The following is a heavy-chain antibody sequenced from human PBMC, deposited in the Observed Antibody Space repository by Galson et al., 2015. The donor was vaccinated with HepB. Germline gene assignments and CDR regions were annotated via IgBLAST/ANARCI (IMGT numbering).Heavy chain of an antibody. CDR3: AKRLRRDYGPYYMDV. V-gene: IGHV3-23*01. CDR2: ISGRGGVT. Sequence: SLRLSCAASGFTFSSYTMTWVRQAPGKGLEWVSGISGRGGVTHYADSVQGRFTISRDNSKNTLYLQMNSLRAEDTAVYYCAKRLRRDYGPYYMDVWGKGTTVTVSS. D-gene: IGHD4-17*01. CDR1: GFTFSSYT. J-gene: IGHJ6*03.